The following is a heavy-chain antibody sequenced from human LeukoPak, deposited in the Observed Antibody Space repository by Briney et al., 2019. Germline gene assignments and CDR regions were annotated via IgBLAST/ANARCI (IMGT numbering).Heavy chain of an antibody. V-gene: IGHV4-61*01. Sequence: SETLSLTCTVSGGSVSSGSYYWSWIRQPPGKGLEWIGYIYYSGSTKYNPSLKSRVTISIDTSKNQFSLKLSSVTAADTAMYYCAGIVGGSYSMDVWGQGTTVTVSS. CDR1: GGSVSSGSYY. CDR3: AGIVGGSYSMDV. CDR2: IYYSGST. D-gene: IGHD1-26*01. J-gene: IGHJ6*03.